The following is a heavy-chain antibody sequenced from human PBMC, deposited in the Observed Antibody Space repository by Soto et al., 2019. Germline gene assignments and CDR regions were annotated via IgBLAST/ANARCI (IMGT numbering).Heavy chain of an antibody. Sequence: SSETLSLTCTVSGGSIISSSYYWGLIRQPPGKGLEWIGSIYYSGSTYYNPSLKSRVTISVDTSKNQFSLKLSSVTAADTAVYYCARLHGYCISSSCHGHYAMDVWGQGTTVTVSS. CDR1: GGSIISSSYY. V-gene: IGHV4-39*01. J-gene: IGHJ6*02. CDR2: IYYSGST. CDR3: ARLHGYCISSSCHGHYAMDV. D-gene: IGHD2-2*01.